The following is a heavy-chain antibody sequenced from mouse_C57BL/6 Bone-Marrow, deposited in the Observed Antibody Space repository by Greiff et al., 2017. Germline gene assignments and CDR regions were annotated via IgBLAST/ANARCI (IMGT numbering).Heavy chain of an antibody. CDR3: ARWGVVSYFGV. V-gene: IGHV1-64*01. J-gene: IGHJ1*03. CDR2: IHPNSGST. CDR1: GYTFTSYW. Sequence: QVQLQQPGAELVKPGASVKLSCKASGYTFTSYWMHWVKQRPGQGLEWIGMIHPNSGSTNYNEKFKCKATLTVDTSSSTAYMQLSSLPSDDSAVYYGARWGVVSYFGVWGTGTTVTGSS. D-gene: IGHD1-1*01.